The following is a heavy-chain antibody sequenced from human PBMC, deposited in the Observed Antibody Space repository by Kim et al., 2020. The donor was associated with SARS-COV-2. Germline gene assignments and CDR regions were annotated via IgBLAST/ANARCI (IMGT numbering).Heavy chain of an antibody. CDR1: GFTFSSYA. CDR2: ISGSGGST. V-gene: IGHV3-23*01. D-gene: IGHD2-15*01. J-gene: IGHJ4*02. Sequence: GGSLRLSCAASGFTFSSYAMSWVRQAPGKGLEWVSAISGSGGSTYYADSVKGRFTISRDNSKNTLYLQMNSLRAEDTAVYYCAKAGYCSGGSCLPYYFDYWGQGTLVTVSS. CDR3: AKAGYCSGGSCLPYYFDY.